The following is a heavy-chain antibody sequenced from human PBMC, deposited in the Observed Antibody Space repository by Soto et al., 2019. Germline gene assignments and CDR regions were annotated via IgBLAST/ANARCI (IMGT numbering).Heavy chain of an antibody. CDR2: IIPIFSTP. Sequence: GASVQVSCKTSGGTFCSYAISWVRQAPGQGLEWMGGIIPIFSTPNYAQKFQGRVTITADESTSTAYMELSSLRSEDTAVYYCARPIQYYFDTSAQSAWFDPWGQGTLVTVSS. CDR1: GGTFCSYA. V-gene: IGHV1-69*13. D-gene: IGHD3-22*01. J-gene: IGHJ5*02. CDR3: ARPIQYYFDTSAQSAWFDP.